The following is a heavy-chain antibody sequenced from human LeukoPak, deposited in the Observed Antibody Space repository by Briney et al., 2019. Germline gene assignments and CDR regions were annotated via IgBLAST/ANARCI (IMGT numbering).Heavy chain of an antibody. CDR3: ARHRSGGSQDDAFDI. Sequence: PGGSLRLSCAASGFTFSGFGMHWVRQAPGKGLEWVAYIHTDQTIQYYADSVKGRFTISRDNSKNTLYLQMKTLRSEDTAVYYCARHRSGGSQDDAFDIWGQGTLVTVSS. J-gene: IGHJ3*02. D-gene: IGHD2-15*01. CDR1: GFTFSGFG. CDR2: IHTDQTIQ. V-gene: IGHV3-30*02.